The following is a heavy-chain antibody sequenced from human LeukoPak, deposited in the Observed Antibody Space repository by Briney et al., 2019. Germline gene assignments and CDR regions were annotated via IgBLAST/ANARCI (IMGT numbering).Heavy chain of an antibody. J-gene: IGHJ3*02. CDR2: IYTSGST. D-gene: IGHD5-12*01. Sequence: SETLSLTCTVSGASITTNSYYWGWIRQPAGKGLEWIGRIYTSGSTNYNPSLKSRVTMSVDTSKNQFSLKLSSVTAADTAVYYCARSRLRVDIVATVGAFDIWGQGTMVTVSS. CDR1: GASITTNSYY. CDR3: ARSRLRVDIVATVGAFDI. V-gene: IGHV4-61*02.